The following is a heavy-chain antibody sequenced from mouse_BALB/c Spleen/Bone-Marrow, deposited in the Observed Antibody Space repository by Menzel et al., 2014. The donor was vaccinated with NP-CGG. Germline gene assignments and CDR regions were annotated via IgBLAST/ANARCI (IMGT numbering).Heavy chain of an antibody. CDR1: GFTFSSYY. V-gene: IGHV5-6-2*01. CDR2: ISSNGGST. J-gene: IGHJ1*01. Sequence: EVQLVESGGGLVKLGGSLKLSCAASGFTFSSYYMSWVRQTPEKRLELVAAISSNGGSTYYPDTVKGRFTISRDNAKNTLYLQMSSLKSEDTALFCCAGFYYGNNWYFDVWGAGTTVTVSS. D-gene: IGHD2-1*01. CDR3: AGFYYGNNWYFDV.